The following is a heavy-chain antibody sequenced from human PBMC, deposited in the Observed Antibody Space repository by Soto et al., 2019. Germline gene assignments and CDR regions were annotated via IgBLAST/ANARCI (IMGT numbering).Heavy chain of an antibody. V-gene: IGHV4-59*12. CDR3: ARRHYCRGDCTINPDYYYGMDV. CDR1: GGSISSYY. CDR2: IYYSGST. D-gene: IGHD2-21*02. Sequence: SETLSLTCTVSGGSISSYYWSWIRQPPGKGLEWIGYIYYSGSTNYNPSLKSRVTISVDKSKNQFSLKLSSVTAADTAVYYCARRHYCRGDCTINPDYYYGMDVWGQGTTVTVSS. J-gene: IGHJ6*02.